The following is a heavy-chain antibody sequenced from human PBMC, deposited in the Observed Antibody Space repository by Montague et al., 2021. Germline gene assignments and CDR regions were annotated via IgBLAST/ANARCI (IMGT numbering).Heavy chain of an antibody. J-gene: IGHJ2*01. CDR2: VFYSGST. CDR3: ARQVGGGHWYFDL. V-gene: IGHV4-39*01. CDR1: DGSITNNNYC. Sequence: SETLSLTCSVSDGSITNNNYCWGWIRQPPGKGLEWIGSVFYSGSTYYNPSLRSRVAISVDVSKNQFSLRLTSVTAAETSVYYCARQVGGGHWYFDLWGRGTLVTVSS. D-gene: IGHD3-16*01.